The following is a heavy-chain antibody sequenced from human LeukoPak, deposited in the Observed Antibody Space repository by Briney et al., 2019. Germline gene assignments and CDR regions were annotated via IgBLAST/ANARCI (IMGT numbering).Heavy chain of an antibody. CDR2: IYSGGST. D-gene: IGHD3-22*01. V-gene: IGHV3-66*02. J-gene: IGHJ4*02. CDR1: GFTVSSNY. CDR3: AKEVLVYYDSSGSYFDY. Sequence: GGSLRLSCAASGFTVSSNYMSWVRQAPGKGLEWVSVIYSGGSTYYADSVKGRFTISRDNSKNTLYLQMNSLRAEDTAVYYCAKEVLVYYDSSGSYFDYWGQGTLVTVSS.